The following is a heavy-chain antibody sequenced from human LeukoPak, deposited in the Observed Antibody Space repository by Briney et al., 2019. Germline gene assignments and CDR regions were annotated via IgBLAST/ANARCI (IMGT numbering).Heavy chain of an antibody. CDR2: INHSGST. J-gene: IGHJ4*02. CDR3: ARPNYYDSSGYSDY. V-gene: IGHV4-34*01. Sequence: KTSETQSLTCAVYGGSFSGYYWSWLRQPPGKGLEWIREINHSGSTNYNPSLKSRVTISVDTSKNQFSLKLSSVTAAHTAVYYWARPNYYDSSGYSDYWGQGTLVTVSS. D-gene: IGHD3-22*01. CDR1: GGSFSGYY.